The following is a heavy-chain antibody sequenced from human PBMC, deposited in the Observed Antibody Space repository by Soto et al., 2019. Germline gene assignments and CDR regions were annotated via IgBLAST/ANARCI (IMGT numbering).Heavy chain of an antibody. J-gene: IGHJ4*02. CDR2: ISGYNGNT. CDR3: ARATTYSIGWGGGY. D-gene: IGHD6-19*01. V-gene: IGHV1-18*01. CDR1: GYTFSNYA. Sequence: QVQLVQSGAEEKKPGASVKVSCKASGYTFSNYAISWVRQAPGQGLEWMGWISGYNGNTNYAEKLQGRVTMTTDTSTSTAYMELRSLRADDTAVYYCARATTYSIGWGGGYWGQGTLVTVSS.